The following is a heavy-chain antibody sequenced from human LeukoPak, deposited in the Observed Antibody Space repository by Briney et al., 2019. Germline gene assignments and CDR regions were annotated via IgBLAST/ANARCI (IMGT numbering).Heavy chain of an antibody. CDR1: GGSVSSGSYY. D-gene: IGHD3-10*01. V-gene: IGHV4-61*01. CDR2: IYYSGST. Sequence: SETLSLTCTVSGGSVSSGSYYWSWIPQPPGKGLEWIGYIYYSGSTNYNPSLKSRVTISVDTSKNQFSLKLSSVTAADTAVYYCAREARFRGVSADGMDVWGQGTTVTVSS. J-gene: IGHJ6*02. CDR3: AREARFRGVSADGMDV.